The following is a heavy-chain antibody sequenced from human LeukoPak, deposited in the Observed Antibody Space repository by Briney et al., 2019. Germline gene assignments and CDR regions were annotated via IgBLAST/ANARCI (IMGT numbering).Heavy chain of an antibody. J-gene: IGHJ6*02. Sequence: GESLKISCKGSGYSFTSYWIGWVRQMPGKGLEWMGINYPGDSDTRYSPSFQGQVTISADKSISTAYLQWSSLKASDTAMYYCARSGYCTNGVCLYYYYYYGMDVWGQGTTVTVSS. V-gene: IGHV5-51*01. CDR3: ARSGYCTNGVCLYYYYYYGMDV. CDR2: NYPGDSDT. D-gene: IGHD2-8*01. CDR1: GYSFTSYW.